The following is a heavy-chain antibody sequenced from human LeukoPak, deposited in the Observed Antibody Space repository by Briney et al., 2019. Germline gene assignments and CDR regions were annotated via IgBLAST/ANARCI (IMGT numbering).Heavy chain of an antibody. V-gene: IGHV3-64D*06. CDR1: GFTFSSYA. CDR3: VKDESDIVATISWFDP. D-gene: IGHD5-12*01. CDR2: ISSNGGST. Sequence: QPGGSLRLSCSASGFTFSSYAMHWVRQAPGKGPEYVSAISSNGGSTYYADSVKGRFTISRDNSKNTLYLQMSSLRAEDTAVYYCVKDESDIVATISWFDPWGQGTLVTVSS. J-gene: IGHJ5*02.